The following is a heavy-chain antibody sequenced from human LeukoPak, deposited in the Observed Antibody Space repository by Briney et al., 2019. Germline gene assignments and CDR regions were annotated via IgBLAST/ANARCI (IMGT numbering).Heavy chain of an antibody. Sequence: GGSLRLSCEAGFTVSTYHMSWVRQAPGKGLEWVSVIYNGGGTYYADSVKGRFTISRDNSKNTLYLQMNSLRAEDTAVYYCAKTIGSYYPYYFDYWGQGTLVTVSS. D-gene: IGHD1-26*01. J-gene: IGHJ4*02. V-gene: IGHV3-66*01. CDR1: GFTVSTYH. CDR2: IYNGGGT. CDR3: AKTIGSYYPYYFDY.